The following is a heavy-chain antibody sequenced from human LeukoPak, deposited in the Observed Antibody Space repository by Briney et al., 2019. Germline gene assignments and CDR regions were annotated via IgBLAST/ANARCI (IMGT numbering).Heavy chain of an antibody. CDR1: GFIFSHYW. V-gene: IGHV3-7*01. D-gene: IGHD6-6*01. Sequence: GGSLRLSCGASGFIFSHYWMSWVRQAPGKGLEWVANIKQDGSVKYYVDPLKGRFTISRDNARNSVYLQMNSLRAEDTAVYYCARIGYSSSSFDYWGQGTLVTVSS. J-gene: IGHJ4*02. CDR3: ARIGYSSSSFDY. CDR2: IKQDGSVK.